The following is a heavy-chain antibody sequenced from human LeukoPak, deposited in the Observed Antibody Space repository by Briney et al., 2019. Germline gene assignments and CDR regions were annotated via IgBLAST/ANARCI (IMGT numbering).Heavy chain of an antibody. Sequence: PSETLSLTCTVSGGSISSYYWSWIRQPPGKGLEWIGHIYYSGSTSYNPSLKSRVTISVDTSKNQFSLKLSSVTAADTAVYYCARHGSGSYYNYWGQGTLVTVSS. V-gene: IGHV4-59*01. J-gene: IGHJ4*02. CDR1: GGSISSYY. D-gene: IGHD3-10*01. CDR3: ARHGSGSYYNY. CDR2: IYYSGST.